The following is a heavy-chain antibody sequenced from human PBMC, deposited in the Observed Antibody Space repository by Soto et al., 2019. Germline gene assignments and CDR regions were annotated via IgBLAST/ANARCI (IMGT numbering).Heavy chain of an antibody. Sequence: QVQLVESGGGVVQPGRSLRRSCAVSGFSFSDHGMHWVRQAPGKGLEWVAVISHDGRNKRYGDTVRGRITISRDNSKNTVYLEMNSLTVDDTGIYYCARDHWKQWLGYLDYWGQGALVTVSS. CDR2: ISHDGRNK. J-gene: IGHJ4*02. D-gene: IGHD6-19*01. CDR3: ARDHWKQWLGYLDY. V-gene: IGHV3-30*03. CDR1: GFSFSDHG.